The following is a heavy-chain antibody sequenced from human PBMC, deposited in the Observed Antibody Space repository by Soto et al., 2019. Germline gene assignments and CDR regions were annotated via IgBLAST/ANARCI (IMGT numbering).Heavy chain of an antibody. CDR1: GGSISTYY. CDR3: ARSAVPRGGRFRP. CDR2: IYASGSP. D-gene: IGHD1-26*01. V-gene: IGHV4-4*07. Sequence: QVQLQESGPGLVKPSGTLSLTCNVSGGSISTYYWNWIRQPAGKGLEWIGRIYASGSPNYNPSLKSRVIMSVDTSKNQFSLTMSSVTAADTAMYYCARSAVPRGGRFRPWGQGILVTVSP. J-gene: IGHJ5*02.